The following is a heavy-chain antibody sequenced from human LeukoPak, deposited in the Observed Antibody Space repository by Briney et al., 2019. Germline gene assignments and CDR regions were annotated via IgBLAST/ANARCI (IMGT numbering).Heavy chain of an antibody. D-gene: IGHD3-22*01. V-gene: IGHV4-39*07. CDR1: GGSISSSSYY. J-gene: IGHJ4*02. Sequence: SETLSLTCTVSGGSISSSSYYWGWIRQPPGKGLEWIGSIYYSGSTYYNPSLKSRVTISVDTSKNQFSLKLSSVTAADTAVYYCARAMDYFDSRGYYYGYFDYWGQGTLVTVSS. CDR3: ARAMDYFDSRGYYYGYFDY. CDR2: IYYSGST.